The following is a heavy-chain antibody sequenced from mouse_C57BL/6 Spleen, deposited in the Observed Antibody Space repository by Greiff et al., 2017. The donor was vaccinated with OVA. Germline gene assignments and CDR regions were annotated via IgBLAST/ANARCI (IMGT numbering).Heavy chain of an antibody. CDR3: ARRNGNYLFAY. V-gene: IGHV1-52*01. J-gene: IGHJ3*01. Sequence: VQLQQPGAELVRPGSSVKLSCKASGYTFTSYWMHWVKQRPIQGLEWIGNIDPSDSETHYNQKFKDKATLTVDKSSSTAYMQLSSLTSEDSAVYYCARRNGNYLFAYWGQGTLVTVSA. CDR2: IDPSDSET. CDR1: GYTFTSYW. D-gene: IGHD2-1*01.